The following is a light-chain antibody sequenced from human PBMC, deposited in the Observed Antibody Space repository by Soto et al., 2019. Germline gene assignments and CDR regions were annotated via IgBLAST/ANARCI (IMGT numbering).Light chain of an antibody. CDR2: GAS. Sequence: EIVMTQSPATLSVSPGERATLSCRASQSVSSNLAWYQQKPGQAPRLLIYGASTRATGIPARFSGSGSGTEFTLNISSLQSEDFAVYYCQQYNNWSLASTSGQGTKVEI. J-gene: IGKJ1*01. V-gene: IGKV3-15*01. CDR3: QQYNNWSLAST. CDR1: QSVSSN.